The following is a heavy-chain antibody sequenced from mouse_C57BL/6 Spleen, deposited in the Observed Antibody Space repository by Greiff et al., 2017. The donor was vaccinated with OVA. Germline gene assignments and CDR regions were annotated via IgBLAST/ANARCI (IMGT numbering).Heavy chain of an antibody. J-gene: IGHJ1*03. CDR1: GFSLSTSGMG. Sequence: QVQLKESGPGILQSSQTLSLTCSFSGFSLSTSGMGVSWIRQPSGKGLEWLAHIYWDDDKCYNPSLKSRLTISKDTSSTQVFLKITSVATADTATNYCARGSPYYWYFDVWGKGTTVTVSS. D-gene: IGHD1-1*02. V-gene: IGHV8-12*01. CDR3: ARGSPYYWYFDV. CDR2: IYWDDDK.